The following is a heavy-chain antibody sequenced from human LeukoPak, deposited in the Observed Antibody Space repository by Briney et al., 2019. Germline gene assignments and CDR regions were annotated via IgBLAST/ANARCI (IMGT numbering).Heavy chain of an antibody. Sequence: ASVKVSCKASGYTFTDYYMQWVRQAPGQGLEWMGWFNPNSGGTNYAQKFQGRVTMTRATSISTPYMELSRLRSADTAVYYCARGGLSSTSRFIDYWGQGTLVTVSS. J-gene: IGHJ4*02. CDR3: ARGGLSSTSRFIDY. CDR2: FNPNSGGT. D-gene: IGHD2-2*01. CDR1: GYTFTDYY. V-gene: IGHV1-2*02.